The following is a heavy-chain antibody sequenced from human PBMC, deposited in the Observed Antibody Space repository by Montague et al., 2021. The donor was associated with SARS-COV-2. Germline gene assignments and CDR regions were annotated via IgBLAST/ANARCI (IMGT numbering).Heavy chain of an antibody. CDR2: INHGGST. J-gene: IGHJ4*02. CDR1: GGSFSTYS. CDR3: ARLGDGVVPSPVLGVGPCATDYYIDY. D-gene: IGHD3-10*01. Sequence: SETLSLTCAVHGGSFSTYSWNWIRQPPGKGLEWIGEINHGGSTNYNPSLKSRVTISADTSKNQFSLKLTSVAAADTAVYYCARLGDGVVPSPVLGVGPCATDYYIDYWGQGTTVTVSS. V-gene: IGHV4-34*01.